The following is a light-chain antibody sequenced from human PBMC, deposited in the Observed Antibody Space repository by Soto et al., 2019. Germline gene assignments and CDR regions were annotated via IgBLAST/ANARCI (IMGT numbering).Light chain of an antibody. CDR2: GAS. J-gene: IGKJ1*01. CDR1: QSVSSNS. V-gene: IGKV3-20*01. Sequence: ESVLTQSPGTLSLSPGERATLSCRASQSVSSNSLAWYQQKPGQAPRLLIYGASSSATGTPDRFSGSGSGTDFTLIISRLEPEDFAVYYCQQFGGSPPSWTFGQGTKVEI. CDR3: QQFGGSPPSWT.